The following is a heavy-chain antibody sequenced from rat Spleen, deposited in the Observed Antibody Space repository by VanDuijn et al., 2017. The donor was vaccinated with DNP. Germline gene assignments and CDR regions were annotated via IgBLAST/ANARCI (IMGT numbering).Heavy chain of an antibody. Sequence: QVQLKESGPGLVQPSQTLSLTCTVSGFSLTNYGVSWVRQPPGKGLEWMGRIQSDGNTDYNSALKSRLSISRDTSKSQVFLKMNSLQTEDTAMYFCARITPYWGQGVMVTVSS. D-gene: IGHD1-10*01. V-gene: IGHV2-19*01. CDR2: IQSDGNT. CDR3: ARITPY. J-gene: IGHJ2*01. CDR1: GFSLTNYG.